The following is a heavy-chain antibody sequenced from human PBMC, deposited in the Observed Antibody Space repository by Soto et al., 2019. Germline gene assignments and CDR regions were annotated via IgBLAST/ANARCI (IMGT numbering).Heavy chain of an antibody. D-gene: IGHD3-3*01. CDR3: ARGPQRAIFGAPP. Sequence: SETLSLTCAVYGGSFSGYYWSWIRQPPGKGLEWIGEINHSGSTNYNPSLKSRVTISVDTSKNQFSLKLSSVTAADTAVYYCARGPQRAIFGAPPWGQGTLVTVSS. J-gene: IGHJ5*02. V-gene: IGHV4-34*01. CDR1: GGSFSGYY. CDR2: INHSGST.